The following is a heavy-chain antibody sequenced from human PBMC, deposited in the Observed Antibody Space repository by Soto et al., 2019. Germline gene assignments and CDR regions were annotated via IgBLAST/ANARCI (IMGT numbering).Heavy chain of an antibody. J-gene: IGHJ5*02. CDR1: GASISGFY. D-gene: IGHD1-1*01. CDR3: VRDGTKTLRDWFDP. V-gene: IGHV4-4*07. CDR2: IYATGTT. Sequence: SETLSLTCTVSGASISGFYWSWIRKSAGKGLEWIGRIYATGTTDYNPSLKSRVMMSVDTSKKQFSLKLRSVTAADTAVYYCVRDGTKTLRDWFDPWGQGVSVTVSS.